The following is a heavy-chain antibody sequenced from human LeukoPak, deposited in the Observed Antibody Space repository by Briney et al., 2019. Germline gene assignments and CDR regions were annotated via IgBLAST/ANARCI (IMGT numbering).Heavy chain of an antibody. V-gene: IGHV3-74*01. J-gene: IGHJ4*02. D-gene: IGHD2-15*01. CDR2: INSDGGNT. CDR3: ARRMDYCTGGSCSEFDY. Sequence: PGGSLRLSCAASGFTFSTYWMHWVRQAPGQGLVWVARINSDGGNTRYADSVQGRFTISRDNVQNTLYLQMNSLRAEDTAVYYCARRMDYCTGGSCSEFDYWGQGTLVTVSS. CDR1: GFTFSTYW.